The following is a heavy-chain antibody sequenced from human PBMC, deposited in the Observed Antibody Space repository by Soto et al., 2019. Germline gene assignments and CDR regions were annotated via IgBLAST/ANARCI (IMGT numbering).Heavy chain of an antibody. Sequence: QVQLVQSGGEVKKPGASVKVSCKASGYTFTNYGISWVRQAPGQGLEWMGWINVYNGNTKYAQKVQGRVTMTTDTSTSTAYMELRNLTSDDTAVYYCARGVGSGSYYNQYNWFDPWGQGTLVTVSS. D-gene: IGHD3-10*01. CDR2: INVYNGNT. CDR3: ARGVGSGSYYNQYNWFDP. J-gene: IGHJ5*02. CDR1: GYTFTNYG. V-gene: IGHV1-18*01.